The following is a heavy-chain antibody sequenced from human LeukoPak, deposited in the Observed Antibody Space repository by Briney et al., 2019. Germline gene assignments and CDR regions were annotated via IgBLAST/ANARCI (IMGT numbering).Heavy chain of an antibody. V-gene: IGHV1-69*13. CDR2: IIPTFGTA. CDR3: ARGSPSSSSYYYYYMDV. J-gene: IGHJ6*03. D-gene: IGHD6-6*01. CDR1: GGTFSSYA. Sequence: SVKVSCKASGGTFSSYAISWVRQAPGQGLEWMGGIIPTFGTANYAQKFQGRVTITADESTSTAYMELSSLRSEDTAVYYCARGSPSSSSYYYYYMDVWGKGTTVTVSS.